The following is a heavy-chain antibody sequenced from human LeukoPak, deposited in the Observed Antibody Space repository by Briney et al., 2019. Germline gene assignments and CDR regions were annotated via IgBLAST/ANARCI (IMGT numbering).Heavy chain of an antibody. CDR2: ISGSGGST. CDR3: AHISSSWSDY. J-gene: IGHJ4*02. D-gene: IGHD6-13*01. CDR1: GFTFSSYA. V-gene: IGHV3-23*01. Sequence: PGGSLRLSCAASGFTFSSYAMSWVRQAPGKGLEWVSAISGSGGSTYYADSVKGRFTISRDNSKNTLYLQMNSLGAEDTAVYYCAHISSSWSDYWGQGTRVTVSS.